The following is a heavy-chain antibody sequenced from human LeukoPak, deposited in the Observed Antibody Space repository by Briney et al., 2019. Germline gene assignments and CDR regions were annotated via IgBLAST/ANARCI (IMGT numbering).Heavy chain of an antibody. CDR1: GFTFSRYA. CDR2: INGNGGSI. V-gene: IGHV3-64*01. D-gene: IGHD5-24*01. J-gene: IGHJ3*01. CDR3: ARETITSSRAFDF. Sequence: GGSLRLSCAASGFTFSRYAMHWVRQAPGKGLEFLSAINGNGGSIYYPNSVKGRFIISRDNSKNTLYLQMGSLRGEDTAVYFCARETITSSRAFDFRGQGTMVTVSS.